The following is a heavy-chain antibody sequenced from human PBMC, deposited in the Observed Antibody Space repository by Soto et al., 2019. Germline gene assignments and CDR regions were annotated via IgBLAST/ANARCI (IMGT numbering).Heavy chain of an antibody. V-gene: IGHV3-9*01. J-gene: IGHJ4*02. CDR1: GFIFDEYA. CDR3: AKDMKWGGMTTIHYFDS. CDR2: ISWNSGTT. D-gene: IGHD4-17*01. Sequence: GGSLRLSCAASGFIFDEYAMHWVRQAPGKGLEWVSGISWNSGTTGYADSVKGRFTISRDNATNSLYLQMNRLRVEDTALYYCAKDMKWGGMTTIHYFDSWGQGTLVTVSS.